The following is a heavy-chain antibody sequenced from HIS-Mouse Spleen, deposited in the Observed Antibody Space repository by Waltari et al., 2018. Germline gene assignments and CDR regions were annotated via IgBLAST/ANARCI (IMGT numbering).Heavy chain of an antibody. D-gene: IGHD2-15*01. CDR3: ARHVFSGHIVVVVAATPNAFDI. V-gene: IGHV4-39*01. CDR1: GGSISSSSYY. Sequence: QLQLQESGPGLVKPSETLPLTCTVSGGSISSSSYYWGWLRQPPGKGLGRIGSIYYSGSTYYNPSLKSRVTISVDTSKNQFSLKLSSVTAADTAVYYCARHVFSGHIVVVVAATPNAFDIWGQGTMVTVSS. J-gene: IGHJ3*02. CDR2: IYYSGST.